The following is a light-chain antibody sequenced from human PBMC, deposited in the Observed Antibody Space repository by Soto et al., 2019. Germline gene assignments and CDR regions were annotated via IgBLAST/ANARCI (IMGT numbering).Light chain of an antibody. J-gene: IGKJ1*01. V-gene: IGKV3-11*01. CDR1: QSVSNY. CDR3: QQRSNWPQWT. Sequence: EIVLTQSPGTRSLSPGERATLSCRASQSVSNYLAWYQHKPGQAPRLLIYDASNRATGIPARFSGSGSGTDFTLTISSLEPEDFAVYYCQQRSNWPQWTVGQGTKVDIK. CDR2: DAS.